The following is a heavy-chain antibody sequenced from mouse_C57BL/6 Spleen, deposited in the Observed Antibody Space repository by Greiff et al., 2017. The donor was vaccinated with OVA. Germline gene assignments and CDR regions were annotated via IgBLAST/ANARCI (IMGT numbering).Heavy chain of an antibody. J-gene: IGHJ1*03. V-gene: IGHV1-72*01. CDR1: GYTFTSYW. CDR3: ARGGPWYFDV. Sequence: QVQLQQPGAELVKPGASVKLSCTASGYTFTSYWMHWVKQRPGRGLEWIGWIDPNSGGTKYKEKFKSKATLTVDKPSSTAYMQLSSLTSEDSAVYYCARGGPWYFDVWGTGTTVTVSS. D-gene: IGHD3-3*01. CDR2: IDPNSGGT.